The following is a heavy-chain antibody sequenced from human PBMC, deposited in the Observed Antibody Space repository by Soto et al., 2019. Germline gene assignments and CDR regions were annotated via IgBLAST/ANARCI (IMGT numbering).Heavy chain of an antibody. CDR2: ISSSGSTI. CDR3: ARDGGGDYYDSSGSPYYFDY. Sequence: GGSLRLSCAASGFTFSDYYMSWIRQAPGKGLEWVSYISSSGSTIYYADSVKGRFTISRDNAKNSLYLQMNSLRAEDTAVYYCARDGGGDYYDSSGSPYYFDYWGQGTLVTVSS. CDR1: GFTFSDYY. D-gene: IGHD3-22*01. V-gene: IGHV3-11*01. J-gene: IGHJ4*02.